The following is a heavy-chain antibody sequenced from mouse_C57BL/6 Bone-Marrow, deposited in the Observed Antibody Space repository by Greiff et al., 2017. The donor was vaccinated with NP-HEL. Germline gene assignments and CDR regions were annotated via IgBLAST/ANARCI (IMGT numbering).Heavy chain of an antibody. V-gene: IGHV1-62-2*01. CDR1: GYTFTEYT. J-gene: IGHJ2*01. Sequence: VKLMESGAELVKPGASVKLSCKASGYTFTEYTIHWVKQRSGQGLEWIGWFYPGSGRIKYNEKFKDKATLTADKSSSTVYMELSRLTSEDSAVYFCARHEEEALTGSFDYWGQGTTLTVSS. CDR2: FYPGSGRI. CDR3: ARHEEEALTGSFDY. D-gene: IGHD4-1*01.